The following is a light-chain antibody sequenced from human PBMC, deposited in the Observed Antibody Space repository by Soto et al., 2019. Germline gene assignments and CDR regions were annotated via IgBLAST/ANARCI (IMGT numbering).Light chain of an antibody. CDR2: MGS. CDR3: QHYIMSLTT. V-gene: IGKV2-28*01. CDR1: QSLLHTNGNNY. Sequence: DIVMTQSPLSLPVTPGESASISCRCSQSLLHTNGNNYLDWYLLKPGQSPQLLIYMGSYRASGVPDRFSGSGSGTDFTLTISRLEPEDFAVYYCQHYIMSLTTFGQGTKVDIK. J-gene: IGKJ1*01.